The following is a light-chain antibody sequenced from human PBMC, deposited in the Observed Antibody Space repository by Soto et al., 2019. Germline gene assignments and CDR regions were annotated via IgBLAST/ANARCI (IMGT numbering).Light chain of an antibody. J-gene: IGLJ1*01. V-gene: IGLV2-8*01. CDR1: SSDVGAYNY. Sequence: QSALTQPPSASGSPGQSVSISCTGTSSDVGAYNYVSWYQQHPGKAPKLIIYEVSKRPSGVPDRFSGSKSGNAASLTVSGLQAEDEADYYCSSYAGSDNYVFGTWTKVTVL. CDR2: EVS. CDR3: SSYAGSDNYV.